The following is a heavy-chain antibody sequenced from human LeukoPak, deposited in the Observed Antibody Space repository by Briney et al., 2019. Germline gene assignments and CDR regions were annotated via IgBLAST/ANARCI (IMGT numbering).Heavy chain of an antibody. CDR2: INSDGSST. D-gene: IGHD2-21*01. V-gene: IGHV3-74*01. Sequence: GGSLRLSCAASGFTFSSYWMHWVRQAPGKGLVWVSRINSDGSSTSYADSVEGRFTISRDNAKNTLYLQMNSLRAEDTAVYYCATAYCGGDCSGYWGQGTLVTVSS. J-gene: IGHJ4*02. CDR3: ATAYCGGDCSGY. CDR1: GFTFSSYW.